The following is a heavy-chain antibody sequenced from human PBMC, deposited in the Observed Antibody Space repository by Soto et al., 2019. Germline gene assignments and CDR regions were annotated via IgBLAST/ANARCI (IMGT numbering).Heavy chain of an antibody. J-gene: IGHJ6*02. Sequence: QVQLVQSGAEMKEPGSSVKVSCKTSGGTFSSSAISWLRQAPGQGLEWMGGIIPLFRTPDYAQKFQGRVTTAADESTSTAYMELSSLRSEDTDVYYCARDNDRLQLGGNYYYILDVWGQGTTITVSS. CDR2: IIPLFRTP. CDR3: ARDNDRLQLGGNYYYILDV. V-gene: IGHV1-69*12. CDR1: GGTFSSSA. D-gene: IGHD4-4*01.